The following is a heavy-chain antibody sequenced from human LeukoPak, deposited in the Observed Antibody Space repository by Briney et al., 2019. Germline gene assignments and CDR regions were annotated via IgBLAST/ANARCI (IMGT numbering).Heavy chain of an antibody. Sequence: GGSLRLSWAASGXTFSNYNMNWVRQAPGKGLEWVSSISSSGSYIYYADSMKGRFTISRDNAKNSLFLQMNSLRAEDTAVYYCATSLRTGGIFDYWGQGTLVTVSS. V-gene: IGHV3-21*01. CDR2: ISSSGSYI. CDR1: GXTFSNYN. CDR3: ATSLRTGGIFDY. D-gene: IGHD4-17*01. J-gene: IGHJ4*02.